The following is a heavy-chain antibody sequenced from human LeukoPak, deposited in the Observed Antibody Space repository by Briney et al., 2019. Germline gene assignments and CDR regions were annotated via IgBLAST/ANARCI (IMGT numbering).Heavy chain of an antibody. CDR1: GFNFSSYW. Sequence: GGSLRLPCAASGFNFSSYWMHWVRQAPGKGLVWVSRINSDGSSTSYADSVKGRFTMSRDNAKNTLYLQMNSLRAEDTAVYYCTRGGSGYSYGPWGQGTLVTVSS. J-gene: IGHJ5*02. D-gene: IGHD5-18*01. V-gene: IGHV3-74*01. CDR2: INSDGSST. CDR3: TRGGSGYSYGP.